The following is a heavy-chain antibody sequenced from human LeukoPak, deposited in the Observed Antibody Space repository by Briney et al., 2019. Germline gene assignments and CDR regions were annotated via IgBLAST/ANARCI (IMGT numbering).Heavy chain of an antibody. CDR1: GGSFSGYY. D-gene: IGHD2-2*02. J-gene: IGHJ4*02. CDR3: AKHAPFIAPTIVVVPAAITPSFDY. Sequence: LTSETLSLTGAVYGGSFSGYYWSWDRQAPGKGLEWVSSISGSGGNTYYADSVKGRFTISRDNSKNTLYLQMNSLRAEDTAVYYCAKHAPFIAPTIVVVPAAITPSFDYWGQGTLVTVSS. CDR2: ISGSGGNT. V-gene: IGHV3-23*01.